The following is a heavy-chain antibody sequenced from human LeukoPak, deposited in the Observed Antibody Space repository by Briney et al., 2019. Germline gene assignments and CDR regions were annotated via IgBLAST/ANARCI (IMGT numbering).Heavy chain of an antibody. Sequence: SETLSLTCDVSGGSISSGTHYWSWIRQPPGKGLEWIGYIYYSGSTNYNPSLKSRVTISVDTSKNQFSLKLSSVTAADTAVYYCARLNEGGYCSGGSCPYYYYYGMDVWGQGTTVTVSS. V-gene: IGHV4-61*01. CDR2: IYYSGST. CDR1: GGSISSGTHY. J-gene: IGHJ6*02. CDR3: ARLNEGGYCSGGSCPYYYYYGMDV. D-gene: IGHD2-15*01.